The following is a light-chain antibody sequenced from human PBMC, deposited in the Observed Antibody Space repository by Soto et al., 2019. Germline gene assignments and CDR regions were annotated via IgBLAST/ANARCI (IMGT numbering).Light chain of an antibody. J-gene: IGLJ1*01. CDR1: SSDVGGYIY. CDR3: SSYTTSSSYV. Sequence: QSVLTQPASVSGSPGQSITISCTGTSSDVGGYIYVSWYQQHPGKAPKLMIYDVTSRPSGVSYRFSGSKSRNTASLTISGLQAEDEADYYCSSYTTSSSYVFGTGTKVTVL. CDR2: DVT. V-gene: IGLV2-14*01.